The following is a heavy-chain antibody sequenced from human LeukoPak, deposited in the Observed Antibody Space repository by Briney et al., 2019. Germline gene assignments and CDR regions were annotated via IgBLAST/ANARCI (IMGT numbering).Heavy chain of an antibody. CDR1: GFTFSSYS. Sequence: GGSLRLSCAVSGFTFSSYSMHWVRQAPGKGLEWVSYISTSSNTIHYADSVRGRFTISRDNAKNSLYLQMDSLRDDDTAVYYCARDRGTSGYLPWGQGTLVTVSS. D-gene: IGHD3-22*01. CDR2: ISTSSNTI. V-gene: IGHV3-48*02. CDR3: ARDRGTSGYLP. J-gene: IGHJ5*02.